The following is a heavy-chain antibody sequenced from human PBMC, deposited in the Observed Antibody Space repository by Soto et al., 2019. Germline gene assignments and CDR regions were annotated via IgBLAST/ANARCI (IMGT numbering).Heavy chain of an antibody. Sequence: SVKVSCKASGGTFSSYTISWVRQAPGQGLEWMGRIIPILGIANYAQKFQGRVTITADKSTSTAYMELSSLRSEDTAVYYCAREGISSSPAIPEWFDPWGQGTLVTVSS. V-gene: IGHV1-69*04. J-gene: IGHJ5*02. CDR1: GGTFSSYT. CDR2: IIPILGIA. CDR3: AREGISSSPAIPEWFDP. D-gene: IGHD6-6*01.